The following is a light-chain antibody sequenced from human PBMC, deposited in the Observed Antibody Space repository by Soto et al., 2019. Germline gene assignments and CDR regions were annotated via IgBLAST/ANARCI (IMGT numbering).Light chain of an antibody. V-gene: IGLV2-8*01. CDR3: SSYAGSIL. CDR2: EVS. J-gene: IGLJ2*01. Sequence: QSALTQPPSASGSPGQSVTISCTGTSSDVGGYNYVSWYQQHPGKAPKLMIYEVSKRPSGVPDRFSVSKSGNTASLTVSGLRAEDEADYYCSSYAGSILFGGGTKLTVL. CDR1: SSDVGGYNY.